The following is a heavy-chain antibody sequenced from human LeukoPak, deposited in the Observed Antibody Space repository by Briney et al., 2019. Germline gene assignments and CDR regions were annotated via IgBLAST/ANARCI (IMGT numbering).Heavy chain of an antibody. V-gene: IGHV3-21*01. CDR2: ISSSSSYT. CDR3: ARGTTGGYSPSH. J-gene: IGHJ4*02. Sequence: GGSLRLSCAASGFTFSSYSTNWVRHAPGKGLEWVSSISSSSSYTYYADSVRGRFTISRDNAKNSLYLQMNSLRAEDTAVYYCARGTTGGYSPSHWGQGTLVTVSS. D-gene: IGHD5-12*01. CDR1: GFTFSSYS.